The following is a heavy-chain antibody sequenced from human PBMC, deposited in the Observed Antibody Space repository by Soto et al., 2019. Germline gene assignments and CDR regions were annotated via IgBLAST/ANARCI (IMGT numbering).Heavy chain of an antibody. D-gene: IGHD3-3*01. CDR1: GGSISSSSYY. V-gene: IGHV4-39*01. Sequence: ETLSLTCTVSGGSISSSSYYWGWIRQPPGKGLEWIGSIYYSGSTYYNPSLKSRVTISVDTSKNQFSLKLSSVTAADTAVYYCARKINYDFWSGYPKAFDYWGQGTLVTVSS. CDR3: ARKINYDFWSGYPKAFDY. CDR2: IYYSGST. J-gene: IGHJ4*02.